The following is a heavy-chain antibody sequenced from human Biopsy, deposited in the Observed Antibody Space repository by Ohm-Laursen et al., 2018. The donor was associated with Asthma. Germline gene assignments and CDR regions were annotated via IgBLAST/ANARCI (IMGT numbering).Heavy chain of an antibody. V-gene: IGHV4-39*01. CDR3: VRGSSSWHHGPFHYYYGLDV. CDR1: GGSISNSNYY. D-gene: IGHD6-13*01. J-gene: IGHJ6*02. Sequence: TLSLTCTVSGGSISNSNYYWGWIRQSPGKGLEWIGSLHYSGSPYYTYYNPSLESRVTVSADTSKNQFSLKLTSVTAADTAVYYCVRGSSSWHHGPFHYYYGLDVWGQGTTATVSS. CDR2: LHYSGSPYYT.